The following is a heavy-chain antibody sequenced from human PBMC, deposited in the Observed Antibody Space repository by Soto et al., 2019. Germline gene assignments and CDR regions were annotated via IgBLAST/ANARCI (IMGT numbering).Heavy chain of an antibody. J-gene: IGHJ6*02. CDR1: GFTFSSYG. D-gene: IGHD6-6*01. CDR3: ALSIAANYGMDI. Sequence: QVQLVESGGGVVQPGRSLRLSCAASGFTFSSYGMHWVRQAPGKGLEWVAVISYDGSNKYYADSVKGRFTISRDNSKNTLYLQMNSLRAEDTAVYYCALSIAANYGMDIWGQGTTVTVSS. V-gene: IGHV3-30*03. CDR2: ISYDGSNK.